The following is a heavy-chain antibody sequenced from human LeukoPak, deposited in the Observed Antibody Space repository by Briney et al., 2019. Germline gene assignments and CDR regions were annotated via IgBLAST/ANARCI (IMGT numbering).Heavy chain of an antibody. V-gene: IGHV5-51*01. CDR1: GYPFTKYC. J-gene: IGHJ4*02. Sequence: WEALKIPCQGSGYPFTKYCVVLVRELPGKGLEWMGSISAGDSATRYSPSFQGQVTISADKSISTAYLQWGSLKASDTAMYYCARHHNQNFDYWGQGTLVTVSS. CDR3: ARHHNQNFDY. CDR2: ISAGDSAT.